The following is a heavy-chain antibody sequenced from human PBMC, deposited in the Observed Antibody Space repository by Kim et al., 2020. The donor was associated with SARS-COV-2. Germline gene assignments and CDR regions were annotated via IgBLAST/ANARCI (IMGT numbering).Heavy chain of an antibody. CDR2: ET. CDR3: ARHETTWFFDY. J-gene: IGHJ4*02. D-gene: IGHD3-9*01. V-gene: IGHV5-51*01. Sequence: ETRYSPSFEGQVTISADKSISTAYLQWSSLKASDTALYYCARHETTWFFDYWGQGTLVTVSS.